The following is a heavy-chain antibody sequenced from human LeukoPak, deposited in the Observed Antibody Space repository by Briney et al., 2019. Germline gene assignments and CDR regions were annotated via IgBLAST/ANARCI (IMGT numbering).Heavy chain of an antibody. D-gene: IGHD1-26*01. J-gene: IGHJ5*02. CDR3: ASGNSGSYYA. CDR2: IYYSGST. CDR1: GGSISSGGYY. V-gene: IGHV4-31*03. Sequence: SQTLSLTCTVSGGSISSGGYYWSWIRQHPGKGLEWIGYIYYSGSTYYNPSLKSRVTMSVDTSKNQFSLKLSSVTAADTAVYFCASGNSGSYYAWGQGTLVTVSS.